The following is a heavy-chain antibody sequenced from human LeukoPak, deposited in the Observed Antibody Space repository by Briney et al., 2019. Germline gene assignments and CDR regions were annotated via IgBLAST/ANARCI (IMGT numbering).Heavy chain of an antibody. D-gene: IGHD3-16*01. Sequence: PSETLSLTCTVSGGSISSYYWSWIRQPTGKGLEWIGRIYTSGSTNYNPSLKSRVAMSVDTSKNQFSLKLSSVTAADTAVYYCARETYDIQYFQHWGQGTLVTVSS. CDR1: GGSISSYY. V-gene: IGHV4-4*07. J-gene: IGHJ1*01. CDR2: IYTSGST. CDR3: ARETYDIQYFQH.